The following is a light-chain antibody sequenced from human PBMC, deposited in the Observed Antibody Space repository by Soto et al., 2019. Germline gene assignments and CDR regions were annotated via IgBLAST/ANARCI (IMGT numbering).Light chain of an antibody. CDR3: QQYNNWPPWT. V-gene: IGKV3-15*01. CDR2: GAS. Sequence: TQSPSSLSASVGDRVTITCRASQGISSYLAWYQQKPGQAPRLLIYGASTRATGIPARFSGSGSGTEFTLTISSLQSEDFAVYYCQQYNNWPPWTFGQGTKVDIK. CDR1: QGISSY. J-gene: IGKJ1*01.